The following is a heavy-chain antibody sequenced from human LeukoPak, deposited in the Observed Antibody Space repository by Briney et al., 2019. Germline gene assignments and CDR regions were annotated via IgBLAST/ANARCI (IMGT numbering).Heavy chain of an antibody. CDR3: AKGMVRGVIIYPPDY. J-gene: IGHJ4*02. D-gene: IGHD3-10*01. CDR2: ISGSGGST. V-gene: IGHV3-23*01. CDR1: GFIFSSYA. Sequence: GGSLRLSCAASGFIFSSYAMSWVRQAPGKGLERVAAISGSGGSTYYADSVKGRFTISRDNSKNTLYLQMNSLRAEDTAVYYCAKGMVRGVIIYPPDYWGQGTLVTVSS.